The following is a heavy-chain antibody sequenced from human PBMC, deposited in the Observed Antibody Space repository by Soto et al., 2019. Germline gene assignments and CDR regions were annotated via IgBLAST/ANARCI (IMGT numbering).Heavy chain of an antibody. Sequence: EVQLLESGGGLVLPGGSLRLSCAASGFIFSDYSMSWVRQAPGKGLEWVSGISGRGGSTYYADSVKGRFTISRDSSRNTLFLQMNSLRAEDTALYFCARSSGDTWEQYYFDYWGRGTLVPVSS. CDR3: ARSSGDTWEQYYFDY. D-gene: IGHD1-1*01. CDR1: GFIFSDYS. CDR2: ISGRGGST. J-gene: IGHJ4*02. V-gene: IGHV3-23*01.